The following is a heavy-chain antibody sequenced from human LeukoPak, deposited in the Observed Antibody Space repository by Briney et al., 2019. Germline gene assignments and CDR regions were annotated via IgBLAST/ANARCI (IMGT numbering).Heavy chain of an antibody. V-gene: IGHV3-30*02. J-gene: IGHJ4*02. CDR1: GFTFSSSG. CDR3: AKETRRSYSDY. CDR2: IRYDGSSK. Sequence: GGSLRLSCAASGFTFSSSGMLLVRQAPGKGLEWVAFIRYDGSSKYYAYSVKGRFTISRDNSKNTLYLQMNSLRAEDTAVYYCAKETRRSYSDYWGQGTLVTVSS. D-gene: IGHD6-6*01.